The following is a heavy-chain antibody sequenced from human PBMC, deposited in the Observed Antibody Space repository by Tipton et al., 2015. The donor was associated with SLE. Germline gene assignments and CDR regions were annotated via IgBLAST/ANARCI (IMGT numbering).Heavy chain of an antibody. CDR3: AREKSSGHSDY. CDR1: GGSMRSGDYY. Sequence: TLSLTCTVSGGSMRSGDYYWSWIRQPAGKGLEWISRIHNSGSTNYNPSLKSRVSMSVDTSKNQFSLKMRSVTASDTAVYYCAREKSSGHSDYWGQGALVTVSS. D-gene: IGHD3-22*01. V-gene: IGHV4-61*02. CDR2: IHNSGST. J-gene: IGHJ4*02.